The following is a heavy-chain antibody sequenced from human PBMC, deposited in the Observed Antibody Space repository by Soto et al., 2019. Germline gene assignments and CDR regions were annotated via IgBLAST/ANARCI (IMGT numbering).Heavy chain of an antibody. CDR1: GYSFTSYW. D-gene: IGHD3-22*01. V-gene: IGHV5-51*01. CDR2: IYPGDSDT. J-gene: IGHJ4*02. Sequence: PGESLKISCKGSGYSFTSYWIGWVRQMPGKGLEWMGIIYPGDSDTRYSPSFQGQVTISADKSISTAYLQWSSLKASDTAVYYCARAKLVYYDSSGYSLYIHYWGQGILVTVSS. CDR3: ARAKLVYYDSSGYSLYIHY.